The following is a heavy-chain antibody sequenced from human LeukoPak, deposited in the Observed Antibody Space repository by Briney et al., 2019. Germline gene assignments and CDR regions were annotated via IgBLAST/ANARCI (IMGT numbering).Heavy chain of an antibody. Sequence: GGSLRLSCAASVFTFSSYAMTWVRQAPGKGLEWVSSISGGGGSTNYVDSVKGRFTISRDNSKDTLYLQMNSLRVEDTAIYYCVKAPRVGGYEPNWGQGTVVTVSS. CDR3: VKAPRVGGYEPN. CDR1: VFTFSSYA. D-gene: IGHD5-12*01. CDR2: ISGGGGST. J-gene: IGHJ4*02. V-gene: IGHV3-23*01.